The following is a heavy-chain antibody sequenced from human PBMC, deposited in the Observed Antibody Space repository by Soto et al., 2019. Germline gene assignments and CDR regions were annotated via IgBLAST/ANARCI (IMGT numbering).Heavy chain of an antibody. D-gene: IGHD3-16*01. CDR2: ISGSGGRS. J-gene: IGHJ4*02. CDR1: GFTFSNYA. Sequence: EVQLVDSGGGLVQPGGSLRLSCAASGFTFSNYAMNWVRQVPGKGLEWVAGISGSGGRSYYADSVKGRFTISRDNSKSTLYLQMNSLRAEDTAVYYCAKAYFVWSSEQPYYFDYWAQGTLVTVSS. V-gene: IGHV3-23*04. CDR3: AKAYFVWSSEQPYYFDY.